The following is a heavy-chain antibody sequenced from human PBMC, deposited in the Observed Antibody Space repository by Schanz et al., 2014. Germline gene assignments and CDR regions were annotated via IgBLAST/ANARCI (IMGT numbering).Heavy chain of an antibody. V-gene: IGHV4-31*03. CDR3: ARGHDYSPVEY. D-gene: IGHD4-4*01. CDR1: GGSIKRGDTY. CDR2: IYSGSS. J-gene: IGHJ4*02. Sequence: QVQLQESGPRLVKPSQTLSLTCTVAGGSIKRGDTYWNWIRQQPGKGLEWIGYIYSGSSYFNPSLKIRVTITGDASKNQFSLTLSSVTVADTAVYYCARGHDYSPVEYWGQGVLVSVSS.